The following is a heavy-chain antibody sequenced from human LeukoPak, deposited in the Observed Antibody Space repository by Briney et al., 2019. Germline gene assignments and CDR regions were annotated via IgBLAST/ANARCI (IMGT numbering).Heavy chain of an antibody. CDR1: GFTFSSYS. CDR3: ARHFEGYSYGPCFDY. CDR2: ISSSSSYI. V-gene: IGHV3-21*01. J-gene: IGHJ4*02. Sequence: GGSLRLSCAASGFTFSSYSMNWVRQAPGKGLEWVSSISSSSSYIYYADPVKGRFTISRDNAKNSLYLQMNSLRAEDTAVYYCARHFEGYSYGPCFDYWGQGTLVTVSS. D-gene: IGHD5-18*01.